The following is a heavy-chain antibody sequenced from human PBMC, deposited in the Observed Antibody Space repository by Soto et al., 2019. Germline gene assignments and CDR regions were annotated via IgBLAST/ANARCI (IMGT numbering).Heavy chain of an antibody. CDR3: TRQDTSAWYP. D-gene: IGHD6-19*01. Sequence: GGSLRLSCAASGFTFSGSDMHWVRQASGKGPEWVGRIRSKANGYATAYAASVKGRFTISRDDSKNTAYLQMNTLKTEDTAVYYCTRQDTSAWYPWGQGTLVTVSS. J-gene: IGHJ4*02. CDR2: IRSKANGYAT. V-gene: IGHV3-73*01. CDR1: GFTFSGSD.